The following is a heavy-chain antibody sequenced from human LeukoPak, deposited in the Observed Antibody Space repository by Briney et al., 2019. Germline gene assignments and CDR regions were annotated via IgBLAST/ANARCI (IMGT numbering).Heavy chain of an antibody. CDR3: AKDRQSWYYYDSSQDAFDI. V-gene: IGHV3-48*03. CDR2: ISSSGSTI. J-gene: IGHJ3*02. Sequence: GGSPRLSCAASGFTFSSYEMNWVRQAPGKGLEWVSYISSSGSTIYYADSVKGRFTISRDNSKNTLYLQMNSLRAEDTAVYYCAKDRQSWYYYDSSQDAFDIWGQGTMVTVSS. CDR1: GFTFSSYE. D-gene: IGHD3-22*01.